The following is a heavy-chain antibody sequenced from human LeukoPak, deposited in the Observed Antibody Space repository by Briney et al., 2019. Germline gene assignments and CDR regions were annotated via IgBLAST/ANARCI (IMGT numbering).Heavy chain of an antibody. CDR1: GFSFTNYW. CDR3: ASPHGSGSYYNHKL. CDR2: IYPGDSDS. Sequence: GESLKISCKASGFSFTNYWIGWVRQMPGKGLEWMGIIYPGDSDSRYSPSFQGQVTISADRSISTTYLQWSSLKASDTAMYYCASPHGSGSYYNHKLWGQGTMVTVSS. J-gene: IGHJ4*02. D-gene: IGHD3-10*01. V-gene: IGHV5-51*01.